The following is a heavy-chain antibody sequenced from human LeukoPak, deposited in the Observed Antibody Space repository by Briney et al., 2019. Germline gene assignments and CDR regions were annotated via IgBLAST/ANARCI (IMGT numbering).Heavy chain of an antibody. J-gene: IGHJ4*02. CDR1: GYTFTGYY. CDR2: INPNSGGT. V-gene: IGHV1-2*02. Sequence: ASVKVSCKASGYTFTGYYMHWVRQAPGQGLECMRWINPNSGGTNYAQKFQGRVTMTRDTSISTAYMELRRLRSDDTAVYYCARGYDFWSGYPDYWGQGTLVTVSS. D-gene: IGHD3-3*01. CDR3: ARGYDFWSGYPDY.